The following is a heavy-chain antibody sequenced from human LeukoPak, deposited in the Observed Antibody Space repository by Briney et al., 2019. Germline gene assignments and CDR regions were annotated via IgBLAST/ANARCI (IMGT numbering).Heavy chain of an antibody. Sequence: GGSLRLSCAASGFTVSSNYMSWVRQAPGKGLEWVSVIYSGGSTYYADSVKGRFTISRDNSKNTLYLQMDSLRAEDTAVYYYASRGRYGGHAPFDYWGQGTLVTVSS. CDR3: ASRGRYGGHAPFDY. J-gene: IGHJ4*02. CDR1: GFTVSSNY. CDR2: IYSGGST. V-gene: IGHV3-53*01. D-gene: IGHD5-12*01.